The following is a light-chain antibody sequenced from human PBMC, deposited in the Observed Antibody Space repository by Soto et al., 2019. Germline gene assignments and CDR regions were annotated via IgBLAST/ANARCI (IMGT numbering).Light chain of an antibody. CDR2: GAS. Sequence: EIVLKQSPATLSLTTGERATLSCRASQSVSSNLAWYQQKPGQAPRLLIYGASTRATGVPARFSGGGSGTDFTLTISSLEPEDFAVYYCQQRSDWPWTFGQGTNVDIK. J-gene: IGKJ1*01. CDR3: QQRSDWPWT. CDR1: QSVSSN. V-gene: IGKV3-11*01.